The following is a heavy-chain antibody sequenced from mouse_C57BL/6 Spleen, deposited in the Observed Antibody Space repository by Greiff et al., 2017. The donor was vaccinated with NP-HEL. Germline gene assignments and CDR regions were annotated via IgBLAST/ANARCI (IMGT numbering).Heavy chain of an antibody. Sequence: VQLQQSGAELVRPGTSVKVSCKASGYAFTNYLIEWVKQRPGQGLEWIGVINPGSGGTNYNEKFKGKATLTADKSSITAYMQLSSLTSEDSAVYCCANSGMDYWGQGTSVTVSS. D-gene: IGHD3-1*01. CDR3: ANSGMDY. CDR1: GYAFTNYL. J-gene: IGHJ4*01. V-gene: IGHV1-54*01. CDR2: INPGSGGT.